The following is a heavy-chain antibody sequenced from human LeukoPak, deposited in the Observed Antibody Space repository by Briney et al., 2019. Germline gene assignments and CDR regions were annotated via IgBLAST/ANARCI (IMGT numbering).Heavy chain of an antibody. J-gene: IGHJ4*02. CDR2: ISSSSSYI. CDR3: ASLRYCSSTSCYLKPDY. V-gene: IGHV3-21*01. CDR1: GFTFSSYS. Sequence: PGGSLRLSCAASGFTFSSYSMNWVRQAPGKGLEWVPSISSSSSYIYYADSVKGRFTISRDNAKNSLYLQMNSLRAEDTAVYYCASLRYCSSTSCYLKPDYWGQGTLVTVSS. D-gene: IGHD2-2*01.